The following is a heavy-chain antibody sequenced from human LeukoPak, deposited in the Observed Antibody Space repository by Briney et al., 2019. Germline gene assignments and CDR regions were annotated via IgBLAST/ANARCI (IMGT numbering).Heavy chain of an antibody. D-gene: IGHD5-12*01. Sequence: SETLSLTCTVSGGSISSYYWSWIRQPPGKGLEWIGYIYYSGSTNYNPSLKSRVTISVDTSKNQFSLKLSSVTAADTAVYYCARRRGGYDLLYYYYYMDVWGKGTTVTVSS. CDR3: ARRRGGYDLLYYYYYMDV. J-gene: IGHJ6*03. V-gene: IGHV4-59*12. CDR2: IYYSGST. CDR1: GGSISSYY.